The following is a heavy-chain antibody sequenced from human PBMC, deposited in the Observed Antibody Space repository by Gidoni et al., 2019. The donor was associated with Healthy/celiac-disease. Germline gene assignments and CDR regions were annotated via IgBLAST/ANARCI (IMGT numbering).Heavy chain of an antibody. CDR2: IYTSGST. Sequence: QVQLQESGPGLVKPSQTLSLTCTVSGGSISSGSYYWSWIRQPAGKGLEWIGRIYTSGSTNYNPSLKSRVTISVDTSKNQFSRKLSSVTAADTAVYYCARETTGALGVWFDPWGQGTLVTVSS. D-gene: IGHD1-7*01. CDR3: ARETTGALGVWFDP. V-gene: IGHV4-61*02. J-gene: IGHJ5*02. CDR1: GGSISSGSYY.